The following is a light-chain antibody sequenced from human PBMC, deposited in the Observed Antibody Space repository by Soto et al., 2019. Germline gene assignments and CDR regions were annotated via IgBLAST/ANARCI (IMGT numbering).Light chain of an antibody. J-gene: IGKJ4*01. Sequence: DIQMTQSPSSLSASVGDRVTITCRASQSISSYLNWYQQKPGKAPKLLIYAASSLQSGVPSRFSGSGSGTDFTLTISSLQPEDFATYFCQQSYRTPNFGGGTKVDIK. V-gene: IGKV1-39*01. CDR1: QSISSY. CDR3: QQSYRTPN. CDR2: AAS.